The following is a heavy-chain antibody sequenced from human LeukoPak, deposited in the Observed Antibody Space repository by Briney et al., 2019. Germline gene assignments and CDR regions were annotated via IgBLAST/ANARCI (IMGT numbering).Heavy chain of an antibody. D-gene: IGHD1-7*01. J-gene: IGHJ3*02. CDR3: ARVGQWRNYNAFDI. CDR1: GYTFTSYD. CDR2: MNPNSGNT. V-gene: IGHV1-8*01. Sequence: GASVKVSCKASGYTFTSYDINWVRQATGRGLEWMGWMNPNSGNTGYAQKFQGRVTMTRNTSISTAYMELSSLRSEDTAVYYCARVGQWRNYNAFDIWGQGTMVTVSS.